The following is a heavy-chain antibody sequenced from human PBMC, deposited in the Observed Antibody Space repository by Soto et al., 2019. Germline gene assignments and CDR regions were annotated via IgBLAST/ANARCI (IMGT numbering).Heavy chain of an antibody. J-gene: IGHJ4*02. CDR2: ISAYNGNT. V-gene: IGHV1-18*01. CDR1: GYTFTSYG. CDR3: ARVPIYVWGSYRSFDY. Sequence: QVQLVQSGAEVKKPGASVKVSCKASGYTFTSYGISWVRQAPGQGLEWMGWISAYNGNTNYAQKLQGRVTMTTATPTSTAYMELRSLRSDDTAVYYCARVPIYVWGSYRSFDYWGQGTLVTVSS. D-gene: IGHD3-16*02.